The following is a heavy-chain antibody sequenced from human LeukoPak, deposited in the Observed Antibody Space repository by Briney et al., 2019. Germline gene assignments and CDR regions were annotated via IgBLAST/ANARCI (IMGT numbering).Heavy chain of an antibody. J-gene: IGHJ4*02. CDR3: AKFYYDSSGYVDY. V-gene: IGHV3-30*02. Sequence: GGSLRLSCAASGFTFSSYGMHWVRQAPGKGLEWVAFIRYDGSNKYYADSVKGRFTISRDNSKNTLYLQMNSLRAEDTAVYYCAKFYYDSSGYVDYWGQGTLVTVSS. CDR2: IRYDGSNK. CDR1: GFTFSSYG. D-gene: IGHD3-22*01.